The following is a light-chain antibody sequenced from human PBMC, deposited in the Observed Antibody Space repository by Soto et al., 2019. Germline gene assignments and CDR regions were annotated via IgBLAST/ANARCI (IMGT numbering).Light chain of an antibody. V-gene: IGKV3-15*01. CDR3: QQYNDWPRT. CDR2: DAS. Sequence: EIVMTQSPATLSVSPGEGATLSCRARQSVSSKLAWYQQRPGQAPRLLIYDASTRATGVPARFRGSGSGTEFTLTISSLQSEDFAVYYCQQYNDWPRTFGQGTKVEIK. CDR1: QSVSSK. J-gene: IGKJ1*01.